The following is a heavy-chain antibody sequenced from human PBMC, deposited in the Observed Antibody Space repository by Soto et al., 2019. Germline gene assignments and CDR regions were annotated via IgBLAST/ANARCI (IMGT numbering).Heavy chain of an antibody. CDR2: IYSSGST. CDR1: GGSLSSYY. Sequence: SETLSLTCTVSGGSLSSYYWSWIRQSPGKGLEWIGYIYSSGSTDYNPSLKSRVTISVDTSKNQFSLKLSSVTAADTAVYHCARSSGWSFFDSWGQGTLVTVSS. J-gene: IGHJ4*02. D-gene: IGHD6-19*01. V-gene: IGHV4-59*01. CDR3: ARSSGWSFFDS.